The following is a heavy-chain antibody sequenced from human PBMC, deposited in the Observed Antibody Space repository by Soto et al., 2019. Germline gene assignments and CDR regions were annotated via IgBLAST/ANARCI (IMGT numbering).Heavy chain of an antibody. V-gene: IGHV1-8*02. CDR3: ARSPSSSPGNFDY. Sequence: ASVKVSCKASGYTFTSYDINWVRQATGQGLEWMGWMNPNSGNTGYAQKFQGRVTMTRNTSISTAYMELSSLRSEDTAVYYCARSPSSSPGNFDYWGQGTLVTVSS. D-gene: IGHD6-13*01. CDR2: MNPNSGNT. J-gene: IGHJ4*02. CDR1: GYTFTSYD.